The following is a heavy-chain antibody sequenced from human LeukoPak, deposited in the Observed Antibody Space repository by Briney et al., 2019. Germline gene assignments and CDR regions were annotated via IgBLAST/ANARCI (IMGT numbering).Heavy chain of an antibody. CDR1: GFSVSSNY. Sequence: GGSLRLSCAASGFSVSSNYMSWGRQAPGKGLEWVSLIYNDGRTHYADSVKGRFTISRDNSKNTLYLQMNSLRAEDTAVYYCARGAYGEHFDYWGQGTLVTVSS. J-gene: IGHJ4*02. CDR3: ARGAYGEHFDY. CDR2: IYNDGRT. D-gene: IGHD4/OR15-4a*01. V-gene: IGHV3-66*01.